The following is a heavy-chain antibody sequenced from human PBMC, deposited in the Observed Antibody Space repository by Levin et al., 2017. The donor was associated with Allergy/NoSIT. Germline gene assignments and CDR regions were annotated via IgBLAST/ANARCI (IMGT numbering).Heavy chain of an antibody. V-gene: IGHV1-2*02. CDR3: ARVSPPGASNYGMDV. Sequence: ASVKVSCKASGYTFTGYYMHWVRQAPGQGLEWMGWINPNSGGTNYAQKFQGRVTMTRDTSISTAYMELSRLRSDDTAVYYCARVSPPGASNYGMDVWGQGTTVTVSS. J-gene: IGHJ6*02. CDR1: GYTFTGYY. CDR2: INPNSGGT. D-gene: IGHD1-26*01.